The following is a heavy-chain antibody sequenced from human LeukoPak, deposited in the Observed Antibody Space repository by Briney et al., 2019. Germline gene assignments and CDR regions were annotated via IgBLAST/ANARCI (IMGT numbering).Heavy chain of an antibody. CDR2: ISWNSGSI. J-gene: IGHJ6*02. V-gene: IGHV3-9*01. Sequence: GGSLRLSCAASGFTFDDYAMHWVRQAPGKGLEWVSGISWNSGSIGYADSVKGRFTISRDNAKNSLYLQMNSLRAEDTALYYCAKDAGPAYGEYCYGMDVWGQGTTVTVSS. D-gene: IGHD4-17*01. CDR1: GFTFDDYA. CDR3: AKDAGPAYGEYCYGMDV.